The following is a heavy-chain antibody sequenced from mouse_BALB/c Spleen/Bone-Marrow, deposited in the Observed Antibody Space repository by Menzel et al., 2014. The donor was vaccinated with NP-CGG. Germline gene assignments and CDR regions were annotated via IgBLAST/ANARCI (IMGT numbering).Heavy chain of an antibody. CDR1: GFTFIAYT. CDR3: ARHGEERPVLAMDY. D-gene: IGHD2-14*01. CDR2: INNGGGST. J-gene: IGHJ4*01. V-gene: IGHV5-12-2*01. Sequence: VHLVESGGGLVEPGGSLKLSCAASGFTFIAYTMSWVRQTPEKRLEWVAYINNGGGSTYYPDTVKGRFTISRDNAKNTLYLQMSSLKSEDTAMYYCARHGEERPVLAMDYWGQGTSVTVSS.